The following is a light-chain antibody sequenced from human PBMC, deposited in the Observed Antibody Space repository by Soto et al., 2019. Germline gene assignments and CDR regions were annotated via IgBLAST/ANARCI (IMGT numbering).Light chain of an antibody. CDR1: QSVSTN. V-gene: IGKV3-15*01. CDR3: QQYNNWPHT. Sequence: EIVMTQSPATLSVSPGERATLSCRASQSVSTNLAWYQQKPGQAPRLLIYGASTRATGIPARFSGSGSGTEFTLTISSLQSEDFAVYSCQQYNNWPHTFGGGTKV. CDR2: GAS. J-gene: IGKJ4*01.